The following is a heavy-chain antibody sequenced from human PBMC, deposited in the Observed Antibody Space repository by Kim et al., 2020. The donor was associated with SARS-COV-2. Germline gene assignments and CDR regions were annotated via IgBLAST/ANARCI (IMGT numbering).Heavy chain of an antibody. CDR2: IKQDGSEK. CDR3: ARVKSYYYGSGRLNWFDP. V-gene: IGHV3-7*03. CDR1: GFTFSSYW. D-gene: IGHD3-10*01. Sequence: GGSLRLSCAASGFTFSSYWMSWVRQAPGKGLEWVANIKQDGSEKYYVDSVKGRFTISRDNAKNSLYLQMNSLRAEDTAVYYCARVKSYYYGSGRLNWFDPWGQGTLVTVSS. J-gene: IGHJ5*02.